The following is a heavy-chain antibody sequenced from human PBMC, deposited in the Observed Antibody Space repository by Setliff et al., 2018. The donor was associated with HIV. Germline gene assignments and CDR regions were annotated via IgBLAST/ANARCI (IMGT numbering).Heavy chain of an antibody. CDR3: AREFLLGDLSFPAN. J-gene: IGHJ4*02. D-gene: IGHD3-16*02. V-gene: IGHV7-4-1*02. Sequence: GASVKVSCKASGGTFSSYAISWVRQAPGQGLEWMGWVNTKTGNPTYAQDFTGRFVFSLDTSVNTAYLEISGLKIEDTAVYFCAREFLLGDLSFPANWGQGTLVTVSS. CDR2: VNTKTGNP. CDR1: GGTFSSYA.